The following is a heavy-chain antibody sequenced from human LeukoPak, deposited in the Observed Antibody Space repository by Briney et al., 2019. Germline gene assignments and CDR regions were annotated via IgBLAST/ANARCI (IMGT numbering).Heavy chain of an antibody. CDR2: ISSSSSYI. J-gene: IGHJ4*02. CDR1: GFIVSSDF. Sequence: PGGSLRLSCAASGFIVSSDFMNWVRQAPGKGLEWVSSISSSSSYIYYADSVKGRFTISRDNAKNSLYLQMNSLRAEDTAVYYCASGSGSYYYYWGQGALVTVSS. V-gene: IGHV3-21*01. D-gene: IGHD1-26*01. CDR3: ASGSGSYYYY.